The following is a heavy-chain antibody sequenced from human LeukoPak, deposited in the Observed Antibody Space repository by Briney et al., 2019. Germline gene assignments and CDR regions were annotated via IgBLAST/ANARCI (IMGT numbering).Heavy chain of an antibody. J-gene: IGHJ4*02. Sequence: ASVKISCKASGYTFTTYDINWVRQATGQGLEWMGWMNPISGYTGYAQKFQGRVTITRDTSIRTAYMELSSLRSEDTAVYYCARVAGSIDYWGQGTLVTVSS. CDR1: GYTFTTYD. D-gene: IGHD6-19*01. CDR3: ARVAGSIDY. CDR2: MNPISGYT. V-gene: IGHV1-8*03.